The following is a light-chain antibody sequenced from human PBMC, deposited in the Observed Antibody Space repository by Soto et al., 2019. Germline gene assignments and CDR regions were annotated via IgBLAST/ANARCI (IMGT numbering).Light chain of an antibody. J-gene: IGKJ2*01. Sequence: DIQMTQSPSSLSASVGDRVSITCRASQTISTYLNWYQQKPGKAPRLLIYDASSLLSGVPSRFSGSGSGTDFTLTIASLQPEDFSTYYCHQSDSTPYTFDQGTKVEI. CDR3: HQSDSTPYT. CDR1: QTISTY. V-gene: IGKV1-39*01. CDR2: DAS.